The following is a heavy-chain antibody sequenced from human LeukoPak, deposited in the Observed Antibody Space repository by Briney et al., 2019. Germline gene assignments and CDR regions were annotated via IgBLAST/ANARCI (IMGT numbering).Heavy chain of an antibody. V-gene: IGHV5-51*01. J-gene: IGHJ5*02. CDR3: ARHSGVYYYDSSGDFNWFDP. D-gene: IGHD3-22*01. Sequence: GESLKISCKGSGYSFTSYWIGWVRQMPGKGLEWMGIIYPGDSDTRYSPSFQGQVTISADKSISTAYLQWSNLKASDTAMYYCARHSGVYYYDSSGDFNWFDPWGQGTLVTVSS. CDR1: GYSFTSYW. CDR2: IYPGDSDT.